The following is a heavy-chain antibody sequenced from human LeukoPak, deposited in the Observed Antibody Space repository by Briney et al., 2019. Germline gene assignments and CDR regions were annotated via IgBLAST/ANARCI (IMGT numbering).Heavy chain of an antibody. CDR3: TTDNSDFWSGYFGRG. V-gene: IGHV3-21*03. CDR1: GFTFSSYS. D-gene: IGHD3-3*01. Sequence: PGGSLRLSCAASGFTFSSYSMNWVRQAPGKGLEWVSSISSSSSYIYYADSVKGRFTISRDNAKNSLYLQMNSLKTEDTAVYYCTTDNSDFWSGYFGRGWGQGTMVTVSS. J-gene: IGHJ3*01. CDR2: ISSSSSYI.